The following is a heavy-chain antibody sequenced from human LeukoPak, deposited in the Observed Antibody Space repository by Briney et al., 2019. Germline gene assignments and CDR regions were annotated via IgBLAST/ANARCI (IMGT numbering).Heavy chain of an antibody. V-gene: IGHV4-34*01. J-gene: IGHJ6*02. CDR1: GGSFSGYY. Sequence: SETLSLTCAVYGGSFSGYYWSWIRQPPGKGLEWIGEINHSGSTNYNPSLKSRVTISVDTSKNQFSLKLSSVTAADTAVYYCARAVKVGYYYYYGMDAWGQGTTVTVSS. D-gene: IGHD1-26*01. CDR2: INHSGST. CDR3: ARAVKVGYYYYYGMDA.